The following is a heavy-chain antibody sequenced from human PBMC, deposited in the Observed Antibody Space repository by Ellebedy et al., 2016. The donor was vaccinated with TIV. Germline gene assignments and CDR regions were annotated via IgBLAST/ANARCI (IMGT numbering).Heavy chain of an antibody. J-gene: IGHJ3*02. CDR3: ARLGLGGWGSGAFDI. V-gene: IGHV4-39*01. CDR1: GGSISSSSYY. Sequence: MPSETLSLTCTVSGGSISSSSYYWGWIRQPPGKGLEWIGSIYYSGSTYYNPSLKSRVTISVDTSKNQFSLKLSSVTAADTAVYYCARLGLGGWGSGAFDIWGQGTMVTVSS. D-gene: IGHD3-16*01. CDR2: IYYSGST.